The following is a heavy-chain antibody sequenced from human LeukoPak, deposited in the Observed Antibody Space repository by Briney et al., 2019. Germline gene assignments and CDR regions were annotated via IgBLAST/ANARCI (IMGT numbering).Heavy chain of an antibody. CDR2: IYCSGST. V-gene: IGHV4-39*07. J-gene: IGHJ4*02. D-gene: IGHD3-22*01. CDR1: GGSLSSSSYY. Sequence: SETLSLTCTVSGGSLSSSSYYWGWIRQPPGKGLEWLGSIYCSGSTYYNPSLKSRVTISVDTSKNQFSLKLSSVTAADTAVYYCARANDSSGYYGRLRYYFDYWGQGTLVTVSS. CDR3: ARANDSSGYYGRLRYYFDY.